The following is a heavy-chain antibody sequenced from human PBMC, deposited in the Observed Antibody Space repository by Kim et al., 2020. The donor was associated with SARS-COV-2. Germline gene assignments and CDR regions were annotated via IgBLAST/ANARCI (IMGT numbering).Heavy chain of an antibody. CDR2: ISSSGTTI. D-gene: IGHD1-26*01. CDR3: ARERGGYDY. V-gene: IGHV3-48*03. CDR1: GITFDTYE. J-gene: IGHJ4*02. Sequence: GGSLRLSCAASGITFDTYEMNWVRQAPGKGLEWISYISSSGTTIYYADSVRGRFTISRDNAKNSLFLQMSGLSAEDTAVYYCARERGGYDYWGKGTLVTVSS.